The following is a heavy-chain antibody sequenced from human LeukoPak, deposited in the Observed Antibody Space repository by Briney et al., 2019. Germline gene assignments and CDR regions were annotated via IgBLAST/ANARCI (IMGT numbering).Heavy chain of an antibody. Sequence: PSETLSLTCAVYGGSFSGYDWSWIRQPPGKGLEWIGEINHSGSTNYNPSLKSRVTISVDTSKNQFSLKLSSVTAADTAVYYCARASVWGYYAGDAFDIWGQGTMVTVSS. CDR2: INHSGST. CDR1: GGSFSGYD. V-gene: IGHV4-34*01. CDR3: ARASVWGYYAGDAFDI. D-gene: IGHD3-22*01. J-gene: IGHJ3*02.